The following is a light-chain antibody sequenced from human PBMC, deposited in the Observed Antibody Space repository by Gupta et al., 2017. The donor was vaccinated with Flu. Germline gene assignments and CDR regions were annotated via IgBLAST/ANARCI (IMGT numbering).Light chain of an antibody. CDR1: SSNVCGYNY. J-gene: IGLJ3*02. CDR2: EVS. CDR3: SSYTSNSSWV. Sequence: QSALTHPASVSGSPGQSITISCTGTSSNVCGYNYVSWYQQHSGKAPKLMIYEVSNRPSGVSNRFSGSKSGNTASLTISGLQAEDDADYYCSSYTSNSSWVFGGGTKLTVL. V-gene: IGLV2-14*01.